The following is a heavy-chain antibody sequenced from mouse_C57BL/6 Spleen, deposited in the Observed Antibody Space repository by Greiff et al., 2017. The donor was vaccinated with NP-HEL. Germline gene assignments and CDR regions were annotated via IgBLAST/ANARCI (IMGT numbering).Heavy chain of an antibody. CDR1: GYTFTDYE. D-gene: IGHD2-3*01. CDR2: IDPETGGT. J-gene: IGHJ1*03. CDR3: TNIYDGYYWYFDV. Sequence: QVQLKQSGAELVRPGASVTLSCKASGYTFTDYEMHWVKQTPVHGLEWIGAIDPETGGTAYNQKFKGKAILTADKSSSTAYMELRSLTSEDSAVYYCTNIYDGYYWYFDVWGTGTTVTVSS. V-gene: IGHV1-15*01.